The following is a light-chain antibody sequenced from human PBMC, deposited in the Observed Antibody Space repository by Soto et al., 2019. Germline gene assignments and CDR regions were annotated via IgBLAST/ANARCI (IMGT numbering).Light chain of an antibody. J-gene: IGKJ2*01. Sequence: DIQMTQFPSTLSASVRDRVTLTCRASQTINNWLAWYQQRPGKAPKLLMYKVSILQRGSSTRFSGSGSGTEFTLTISSLQPDDFATDYCQQYDSDSYTFGQGTKLEIK. CDR3: QQYDSDSYT. CDR1: QTINNW. V-gene: IGKV1-5*03. CDR2: KVS.